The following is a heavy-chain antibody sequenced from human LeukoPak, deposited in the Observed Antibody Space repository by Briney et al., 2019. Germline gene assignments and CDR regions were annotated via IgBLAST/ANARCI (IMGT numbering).Heavy chain of an antibody. CDR3: ALGTVNKDYYFGMDV. D-gene: IGHD2-8*02. Sequence: GGSLRLSCAASGFTFSDYYMTWLRQAPGKGLEWLSYISNSGSTVFYADSVKGRFTVSRDNAKRSLYLQIESLRDDDTAVYHCALGTVNKDYYFGMDVWGQGTTVTVSS. J-gene: IGHJ6*02. CDR1: GFTFSDYY. V-gene: IGHV3-11*01. CDR2: ISNSGSTV.